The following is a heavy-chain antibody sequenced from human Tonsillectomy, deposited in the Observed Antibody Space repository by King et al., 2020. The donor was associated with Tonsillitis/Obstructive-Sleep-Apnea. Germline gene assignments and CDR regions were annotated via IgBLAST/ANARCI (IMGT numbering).Heavy chain of an antibody. D-gene: IGHD2-2*01. CDR3: ASRRYCSSTSCYGDAFDI. J-gene: IGHJ3*02. V-gene: IGHV4-34*01. Sequence: VQLQQWGAGLLKPSETLSLTCAVYGGSFSGYYWSWIRQPPGKGLEWIGEINPSGSTNYNPSLKSRVTISVDTSKNQFSLKLSSVTAADTAVYYCASRRYCSSTSCYGDAFDIWGQGTMVTVSS. CDR2: INPSGST. CDR1: GGSFSGYY.